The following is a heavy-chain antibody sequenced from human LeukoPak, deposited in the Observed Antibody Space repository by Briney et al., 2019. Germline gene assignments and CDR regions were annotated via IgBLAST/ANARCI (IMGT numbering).Heavy chain of an antibody. CDR3: ARLVVVAATFYYYYGMDV. CDR1: GGSISTYS. J-gene: IGHJ6*02. D-gene: IGHD2-15*01. V-gene: IGHV4-59*01. CDR2: ISYSGST. Sequence: SETLSLTRTVSGGSISTYSWTWIRQPPGKGLEWIGYISYSGSTNYNPSLKSRVTFSVDTSKSQFSLKLSSVTAADSSVYYCARLVVVAATFYYYYGMDVWGQGTTVTVSS.